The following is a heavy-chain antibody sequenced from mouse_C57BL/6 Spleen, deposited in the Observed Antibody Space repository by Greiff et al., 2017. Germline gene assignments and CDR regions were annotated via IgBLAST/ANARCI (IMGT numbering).Heavy chain of an antibody. D-gene: IGHD1-1*01. V-gene: IGHV1-64*01. CDR2: IHPNSGIT. CDR3: AREGTVVPYFDY. CDR1: GYTFTSYW. Sequence: QVQLQQPGAELVKPGASVKLSCKASGYTFTSYWMHWVKQRPGQGLEWIGMIHPNSGITNYNEKFKSKATLTVDKSSSTAYMQLSSLTSEDSAVYYCAREGTVVPYFDYWGQGTTLTVSS. J-gene: IGHJ2*01.